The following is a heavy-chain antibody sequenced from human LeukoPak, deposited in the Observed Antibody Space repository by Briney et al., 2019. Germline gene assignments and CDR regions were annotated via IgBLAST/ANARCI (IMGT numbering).Heavy chain of an antibody. V-gene: IGHV3-21*01. D-gene: IGHD2-2*01. CDR1: GFTFSSYS. CDR2: ISSSSSYI. J-gene: IGHJ6*03. CDR3: ARDRPAAFYYMDV. Sequence: GGSLRLSCAASGFTFSSYSMNWVRQAPGKGLEWVSSISSSSSYIYYADSVKGRFTISRGNAKNSLYLQMNSLRAEDTAVYYCARDRPAAFYYMDVWGKGTTVTVSS.